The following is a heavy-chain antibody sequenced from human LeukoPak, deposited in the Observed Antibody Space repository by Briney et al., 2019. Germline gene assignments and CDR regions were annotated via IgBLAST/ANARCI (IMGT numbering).Heavy chain of an antibody. V-gene: IGHV4-4*07. D-gene: IGHD6-19*01. J-gene: IGHJ4*02. CDR3: ARGPVAGRRYYFDY. Sequence: SETLSLTGTGSGGSISSYYWSWIRQPAGKGLEWIGRIYTSGSTNYNPSLKSRVTMSVDTSKNQFSLKLSPVTAADTAVYYCARGPVAGRRYYFDYWGQGTLVTVSS. CDR1: GGSISSYY. CDR2: IYTSGST.